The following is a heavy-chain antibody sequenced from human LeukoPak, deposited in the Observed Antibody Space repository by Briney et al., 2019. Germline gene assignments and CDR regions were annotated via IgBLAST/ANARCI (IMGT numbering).Heavy chain of an antibody. Sequence: SVKVSCKASGGTFSSYTISWVRQAPAQGLEWMGRIIPILGIANYAQKFQGRVTITADKSTSTAYMELSSLRSEDTAVYYCARDRGRATVTTIFSSDNWFDPWGQGTLVTVSS. D-gene: IGHD4-11*01. J-gene: IGHJ5*02. CDR1: GGTFSSYT. V-gene: IGHV1-69*04. CDR2: IIPILGIA. CDR3: ARDRGRATVTTIFSSDNWFDP.